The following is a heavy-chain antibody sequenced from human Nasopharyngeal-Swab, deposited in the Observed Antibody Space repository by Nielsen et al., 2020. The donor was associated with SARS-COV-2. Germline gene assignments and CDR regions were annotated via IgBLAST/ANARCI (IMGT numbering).Heavy chain of an antibody. CDR2: ITSGNSV. D-gene: IGHD5-12*01. CDR3: ARERGGGYGDY. Sequence: GGSLRLSYATSGFTFSPYTMTWVRQAPGKGLQWISYITSGNSVQYADSVRGRFTISRDNAKNSLYLQMNSLTAEDTAVYYCARERGGGYGDYWGQGTLVTVSS. CDR1: GFTFSPYT. J-gene: IGHJ4*02. V-gene: IGHV3-48*04.